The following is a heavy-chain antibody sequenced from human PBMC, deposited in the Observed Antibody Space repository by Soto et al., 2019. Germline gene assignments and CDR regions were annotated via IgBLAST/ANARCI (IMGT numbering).Heavy chain of an antibody. CDR3: ARVTREMATIRLDFDY. Sequence: QVQLVESGGGVVQPGRSLRLSCAASGFTFSSYAMHWVRQAPGKGLEWVAAISYDGSYKYYADSVKGRFTISRDNSKNTLYLQMNSLRAEDTAVYYCARVTREMATIRLDFDYWGQGTLVTVSS. V-gene: IGHV3-30-3*01. CDR2: ISYDGSYK. D-gene: IGHD5-12*01. J-gene: IGHJ4*02. CDR1: GFTFSSYA.